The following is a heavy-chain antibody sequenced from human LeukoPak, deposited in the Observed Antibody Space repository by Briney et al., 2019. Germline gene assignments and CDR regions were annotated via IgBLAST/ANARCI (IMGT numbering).Heavy chain of an antibody. CDR3: ARAEAVAGWNFDY. D-gene: IGHD6-19*01. CDR2: ISTSSSYI. V-gene: IGHV3-21*01. J-gene: IGHJ4*02. CDR1: GFTFSSYS. Sequence: GGSLRLSCAASGFTFSSYSMNWVRQAPGKGLEWVSSISTSSSYIYYADSVKGRFTISRDNAKNSLYLQMNSLRAEDTAVYYCARAEAVAGWNFDYWGQGTLVTVSS.